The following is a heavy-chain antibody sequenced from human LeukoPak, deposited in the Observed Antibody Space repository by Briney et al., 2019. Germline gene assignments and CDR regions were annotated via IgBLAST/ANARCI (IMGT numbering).Heavy chain of an antibody. J-gene: IGHJ3*02. CDR2: INPNSGGT. CDR1: GYTFTGYY. D-gene: IGHD3-22*01. Sequence: ASVKVSCKASGYTFTGYYMHWVRQAPGQGLEWMGWINPNSGGTNYAQKFQGRVTMTRDTSISTAYMELSRLRSDDTAVYCCARVLDDSGGYYFILGAFDIWGLGTMVTVSS. V-gene: IGHV1-2*02. CDR3: ARVLDDSGGYYFILGAFDI.